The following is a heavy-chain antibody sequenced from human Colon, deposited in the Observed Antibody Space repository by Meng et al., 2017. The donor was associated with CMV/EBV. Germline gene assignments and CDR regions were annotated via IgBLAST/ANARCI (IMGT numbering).Heavy chain of an antibody. CDR2: IYTGGGA. D-gene: IGHD2-21*01. CDR1: GGSVGSGGSY. J-gene: IGHJ4*02. Sequence: SGGSVGSGGSYWSWLRQARGQSLQWLGHIYTGGGAYSNPSLESRLSISLDASKNQFSLSLRSVTAADTAVYYCARGSVIASAVSFDHWGQGTLVTVSS. V-gene: IGHV4-30-4*01. CDR3: ARGSVIASAVSFDH.